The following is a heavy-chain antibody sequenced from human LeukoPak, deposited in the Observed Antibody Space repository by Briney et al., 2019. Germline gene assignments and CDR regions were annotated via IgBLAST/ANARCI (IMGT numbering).Heavy chain of an antibody. CDR3: ANGGYSSSWLVY. CDR1: GFTFSDYS. J-gene: IGHJ4*02. D-gene: IGHD6-13*01. Sequence: PGGSLRLSCAASGFTFSDYSMSWVRQAPGKGLEWVSSISSSSSYIYYADSVKGRFTISRDNAKNSLYLQMNSLRAEDTAVYYCANGGYSSSWLVYWGQGTLVTVSS. CDR2: ISSSSSYI. V-gene: IGHV3-21*01.